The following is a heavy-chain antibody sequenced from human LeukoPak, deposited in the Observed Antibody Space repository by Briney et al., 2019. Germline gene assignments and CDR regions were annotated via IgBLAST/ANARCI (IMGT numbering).Heavy chain of an antibody. CDR3: ARAEYDFWSGYPSALDP. D-gene: IGHD3-3*01. CDR1: GGSFSGYY. Sequence: SETLSLTCAVYGGSFSGYYWSWIRHPPGKGLEWLGEINHSGSPNYNPSLKSRVTISVDTSKNQFSLKLSSVTAADTAVYYCARAEYDFWSGYPSALDPWGQGTLVTVSS. CDR2: INHSGSP. V-gene: IGHV4-34*01. J-gene: IGHJ5*02.